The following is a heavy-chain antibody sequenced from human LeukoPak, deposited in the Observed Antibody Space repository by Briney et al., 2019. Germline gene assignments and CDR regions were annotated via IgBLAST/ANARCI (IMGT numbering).Heavy chain of an antibody. CDR1: GFTFSSYS. D-gene: IGHD6-13*01. CDR3: ARDQAVAGHLDY. V-gene: IGHV3-21*04. Sequence: GGSLRLSCAASGFTFSSYSMNWVRQAPGKGLEWVSSISSSSSHIYYADSVKGRFTISRDNAKNSLYLQMNSLRAEDTAVYYCARDQAVAGHLDYWGQGTLVTVSS. CDR2: ISSSSSHI. J-gene: IGHJ4*02.